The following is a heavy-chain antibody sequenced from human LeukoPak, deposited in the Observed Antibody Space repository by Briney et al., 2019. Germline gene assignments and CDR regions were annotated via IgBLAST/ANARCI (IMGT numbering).Heavy chain of an antibody. Sequence: GGSLRLSCAASGFTFSSYHMHWIRHVPGQGQERGSYISNTSTTIYYADSVKGRSPISREHAKNSPSLQMHSLRAQNPAAYSCARSSPVFAPFIHDYWGQGTLVTVSS. CDR2: ISNTSTTI. CDR1: GFTFSSYH. V-gene: IGHV3-48*01. J-gene: IGHJ4*02. CDR3: ARSSPVFAPFIHDY. D-gene: IGHD3-16*02.